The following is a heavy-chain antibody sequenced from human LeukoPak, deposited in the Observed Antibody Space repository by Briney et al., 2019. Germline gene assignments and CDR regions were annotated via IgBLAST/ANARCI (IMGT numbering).Heavy chain of an antibody. CDR1: GFTVSSNY. D-gene: IGHD3-22*01. Sequence: GGSLRLSCAASGFTVSSNYMSWVRQAPGKGLEWVSVIYSGGSTYYADSVKGRFTISRDNSKNTLYLQMSSLRAEDTAVYYCARVVMDYFDYWGQGTLVTVSS. V-gene: IGHV3-66*01. J-gene: IGHJ4*02. CDR3: ARVVMDYFDY. CDR2: IYSGGST.